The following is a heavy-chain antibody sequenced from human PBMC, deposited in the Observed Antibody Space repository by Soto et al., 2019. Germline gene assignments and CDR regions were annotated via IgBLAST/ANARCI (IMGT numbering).Heavy chain of an antibody. CDR1: GYTFTSYD. D-gene: IGHD6-13*01. Sequence: QVQLVQSGAEVKKPGASVKVSCKASGYTFTSYDINWVRQATGQGLEWMGWMNPNSGNTGSAQKFQGRVTMTRNTSISTAYMELSSLRSEDTAVYYCARRGYSSSWYYYYYYGMDVWGQGTTVTVSS. J-gene: IGHJ6*02. CDR2: MNPNSGNT. V-gene: IGHV1-8*01. CDR3: ARRGYSSSWYYYYYYGMDV.